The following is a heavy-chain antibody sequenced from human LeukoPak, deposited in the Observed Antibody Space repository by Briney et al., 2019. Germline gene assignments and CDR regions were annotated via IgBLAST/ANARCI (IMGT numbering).Heavy chain of an antibody. CDR3: ARVKSAIFGVVIPNWFDP. CDR2: IYYSGST. J-gene: IGHJ5*02. V-gene: IGHV4-39*07. D-gene: IGHD3-3*01. Sequence: SETLSLTCTVSGGSISSSSYYWGWTRQPPGKGLEWIGSIYYSGSTYYNPSLKSRVTISVDTSKNQFSLKLSSVTAADTAVYYCARVKSAIFGVVIPNWFDPWGQGTLVTVSS. CDR1: GGSISSSSYY.